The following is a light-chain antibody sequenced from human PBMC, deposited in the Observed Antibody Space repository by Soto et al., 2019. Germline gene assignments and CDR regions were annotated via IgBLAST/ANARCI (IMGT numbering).Light chain of an antibody. Sequence: MGMSQCPATLSVSPGERATLSCRASQSVTSNFAWYQQKPGQAPRLLIYDASTRATGIPARFSGSGSGTEFTLTISSLQSEDFAVYYCQQYNNWPPWTFGRGTKVDIK. V-gene: IGKV3-15*01. CDR2: DAS. CDR1: QSVTSN. CDR3: QQYNNWPPWT. J-gene: IGKJ1*01.